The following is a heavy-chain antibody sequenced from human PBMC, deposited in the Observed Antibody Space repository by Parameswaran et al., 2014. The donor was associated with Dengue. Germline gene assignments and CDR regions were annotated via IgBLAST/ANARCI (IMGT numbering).Heavy chain of an antibody. Sequence: WIRQPQEGLEWIGEINHSGSTNYNPSLKSRVTISVDTSKNQFSLKLSSVAAADTAVYYCARLQGSSSWYVGYFDYWGQGTLVTVSS. CDR2: INHSGST. J-gene: IGHJ4*02. D-gene: IGHD6-13*01. CDR3: ARLQGSSSWYVGYFDY. V-gene: IGHV4-34*01.